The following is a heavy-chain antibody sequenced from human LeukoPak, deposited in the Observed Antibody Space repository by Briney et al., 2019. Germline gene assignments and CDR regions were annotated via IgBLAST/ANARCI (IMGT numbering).Heavy chain of an antibody. D-gene: IGHD3-9*01. Sequence: PGRSLRLSCAASGFTFSSYGMHSVRQAPGKGLEWVAVISYDGSNKYYADSVKGRFTISRDNSRNTLYLQMNSLRAEDTAVYYCAKDTYYDILTGYYDAFDIWGQGTMVTVSS. CDR3: AKDTYYDILTGYYDAFDI. V-gene: IGHV3-30*18. CDR1: GFTFSSYG. CDR2: ISYDGSNK. J-gene: IGHJ3*02.